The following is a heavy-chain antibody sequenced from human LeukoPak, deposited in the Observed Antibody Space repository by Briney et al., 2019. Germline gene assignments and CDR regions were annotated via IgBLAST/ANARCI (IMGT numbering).Heavy chain of an antibody. CDR1: GFTFSSYW. CDR2: IKQDGSEK. V-gene: IGHV3-7*01. Sequence: GGSLRLSCAAPGFTFSSYWMSWVRQAPGKGLEWVANIKQDGSEKYCVDSVKGRFTISRDNAKNSLYLQMNSLRAEDTAVYFCARGYDLDYWGQGTLVTVSS. D-gene: IGHD3-3*01. CDR3: ARGYDLDY. J-gene: IGHJ4*02.